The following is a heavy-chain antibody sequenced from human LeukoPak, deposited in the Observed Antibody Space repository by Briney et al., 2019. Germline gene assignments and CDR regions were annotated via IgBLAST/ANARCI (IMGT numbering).Heavy chain of an antibody. J-gene: IGHJ4*02. CDR3: ARDGRDFWSGYSTFDY. V-gene: IGHV4-61*02. CDR2: IYASGST. CDR1: GGSLSSGSDY. Sequence: PSQTLSLTCTVSGGSLSSGSDYWSWIRQSAGKGLEGIGRIYASGSTNYKPSLKSRVTISVDTSKNQFSLKLSSVTAADTAVYYCARDGRDFWSGYSTFDYWGQGTLVTVSS. D-gene: IGHD3-3*01.